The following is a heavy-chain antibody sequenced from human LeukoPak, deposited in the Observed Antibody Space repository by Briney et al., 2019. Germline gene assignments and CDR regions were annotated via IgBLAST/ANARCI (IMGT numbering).Heavy chain of an antibody. D-gene: IGHD3-10*01. CDR2: ITSGSNYI. CDR1: GFTFSSYS. CDR3: ARNLQFGKVYYFDY. J-gene: IGHJ4*02. Sequence: GGSLRLSCTASGFTFSSYSMNWVRQAPGKGLEWVSSITSGSNYIYYADSVKGRFTISRDNAKNSLYLQMYSLRAEDTAVYYCARNLQFGKVYYFDYWGQGTLVTVSS. V-gene: IGHV3-21*01.